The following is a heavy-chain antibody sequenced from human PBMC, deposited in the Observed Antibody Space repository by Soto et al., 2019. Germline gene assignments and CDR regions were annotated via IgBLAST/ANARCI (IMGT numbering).Heavy chain of an antibody. CDR1: GGSISSYY. J-gene: IGHJ4*02. Sequence: SETLSLTCTVSGGSISSYYWSWIRQPPGKGLEWIGYIYYSGSTNYNPSLKSRVTISVDTSKNQFSLRLRSVTAADTAVYYCARIPYSSASFDYWGQGNLVTVSS. D-gene: IGHD6-19*01. V-gene: IGHV4-59*01. CDR3: ARIPYSSASFDY. CDR2: IYYSGST.